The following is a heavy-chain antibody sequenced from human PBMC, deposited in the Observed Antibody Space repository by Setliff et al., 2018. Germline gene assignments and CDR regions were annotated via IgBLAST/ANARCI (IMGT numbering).Heavy chain of an antibody. V-gene: IGHV4-61*09. J-gene: IGHJ6*03. CDR3: ARMSGFQYMDV. CDR2: IYTSWST. CDR1: GGSISSGSYY. Sequence: PSETLSLTCTVSGGSISSGSYYWSWIRQPAGKGLEWLGQIYTSWSTNYNPSLKGRATLSIDASKRQFSLKLTSVTAADTAVYYCARMSGFQYMDVWGKGTTVTVSS. D-gene: IGHD3-3*01.